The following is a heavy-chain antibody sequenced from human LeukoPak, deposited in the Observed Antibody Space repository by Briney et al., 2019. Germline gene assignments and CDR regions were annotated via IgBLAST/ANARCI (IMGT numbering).Heavy chain of an antibody. CDR1: GITVSSNY. CDR3: ARIITGDLDC. V-gene: IGHV3-66*01. CDR2: LYSGGST. J-gene: IGHJ4*02. Sequence: GGSLRLSCAASGITVSSNYMSWVRQAPGKGLEWVSVLYSGGSTYYVDSVKGRFTISGDNSKNTVYLQMNSLRAEDTAMYFCARIITGDLDCWGQGTLVTVSS. D-gene: IGHD7-27*01.